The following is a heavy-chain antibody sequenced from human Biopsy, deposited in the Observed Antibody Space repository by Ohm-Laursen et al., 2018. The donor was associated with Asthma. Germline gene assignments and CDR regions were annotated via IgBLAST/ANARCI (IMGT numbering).Heavy chain of an antibody. D-gene: IGHD1-26*01. Sequence: GTLSLTCTVSGGSISSNFYYWGWIRQPPGKGLEWIGNIYKSGQVYYNLSLKSRVTISVDTSKNQFSLQLRSVTAADTAVYYCARQKLVAAEGPSDMWGQGTMVIVSS. CDR2: IYKSGQV. J-gene: IGHJ3*02. CDR3: ARQKLVAAEGPSDM. V-gene: IGHV4-39*01. CDR1: GGSISSNFYY.